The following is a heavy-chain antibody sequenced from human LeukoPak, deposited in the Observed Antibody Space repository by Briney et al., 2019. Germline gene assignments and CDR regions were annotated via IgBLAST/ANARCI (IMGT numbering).Heavy chain of an antibody. CDR1: GFIFRNYG. V-gene: IGHV3-33*08. CDR3: AREGSVPAAIDYYYMDV. Sequence: GGSLRLSCAGSGFIFRNYGMHWVRQAPGQGLEWVAVISDGGTHLYYADSVKGRFTISRDNAKNSLYLQMNSLRAEDTAVYYCAREGSVPAAIDYYYMDVWGKGTTVTVSS. J-gene: IGHJ6*03. D-gene: IGHD2-2*01. CDR2: ISDGGTHL.